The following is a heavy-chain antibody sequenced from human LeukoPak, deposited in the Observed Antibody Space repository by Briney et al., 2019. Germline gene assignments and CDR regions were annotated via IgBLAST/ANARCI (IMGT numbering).Heavy chain of an antibody. Sequence: AASVKVSCKASGYTFTTYYMHWVRQAPGQGLEWMGIINPSSGSTSYAQKFQGRVTMTRDTSTSTVYMELSSLRSEDTATYYCARVLGAHRYGSIDHWGQGTLVTVSS. V-gene: IGHV1-46*01. CDR3: ARVLGAHRYGSIDH. J-gene: IGHJ4*02. D-gene: IGHD5-18*01. CDR1: GYTFTTYY. CDR2: INPSSGST.